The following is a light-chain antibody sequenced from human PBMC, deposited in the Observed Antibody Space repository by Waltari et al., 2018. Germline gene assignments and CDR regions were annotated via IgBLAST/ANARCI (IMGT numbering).Light chain of an antibody. CDR2: EVS. V-gene: IGLV2-14*01. CDR1: SSYVGGYHH. J-gene: IGLJ1*01. Sequence: QSALPQPASVSGSPGQSITISCTGTSSYVGGYHHLSWYQHPPGKVPKIMIYEVSNRPSGVSNRFSGSKSGNTASLTISGLQAEDEADYYCSSYTSSSTPYVFGTGTKFTVL. CDR3: SSYTSSSTPYV.